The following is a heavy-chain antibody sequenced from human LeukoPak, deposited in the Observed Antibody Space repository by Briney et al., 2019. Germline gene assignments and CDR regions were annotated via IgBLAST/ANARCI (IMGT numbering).Heavy chain of an antibody. CDR1: GLTFNTYG. CDR3: AADCSGGSCYTGY. CDR2: ISYDGSNK. V-gene: IGHV3-30*03. Sequence: GGSLRLSCAAPGLTFNTYGMHWVRKAPGKGLEWVAVISYDGSNKYYADSVKGRFTISRDNSKNSLFLQMNSLRAEDTAVYYCAADCSGGSCYTGYWGQGTLVTVSS. J-gene: IGHJ4*02. D-gene: IGHD2-15*01.